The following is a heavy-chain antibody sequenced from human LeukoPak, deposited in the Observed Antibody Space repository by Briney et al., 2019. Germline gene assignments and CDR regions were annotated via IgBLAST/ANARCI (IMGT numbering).Heavy chain of an antibody. CDR3: ARDHLAAAGSGG. Sequence: GASVKVSCKASGYTFTNYYMHWVRQAPGQGLEWMGFINPIGGSTSYAQKFQGRVTMTRDTSTSTVYMELSSLRSEDTAVYYCARDHLAAAGSGGWGQGTLVTVSS. CDR1: GYTFTNYY. J-gene: IGHJ4*02. D-gene: IGHD6-13*01. V-gene: IGHV1-46*01. CDR2: INPIGGST.